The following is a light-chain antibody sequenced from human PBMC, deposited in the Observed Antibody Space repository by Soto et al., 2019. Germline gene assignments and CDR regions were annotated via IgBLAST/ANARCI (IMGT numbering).Light chain of an antibody. CDR1: SSNIGTNT. Sequence: QSVLTQPPSASGTPGQRVTISCSGSSSNIGTNTVSSYQHLPGTAPKLLIYNNNKRPSGVPERFSGSKSGTSASLAISGLQSEDEADYYCAACTDNQIRHYVFGTGTKLTVL. V-gene: IGLV1-44*01. J-gene: IGLJ1*01. CDR3: AACTDNQIRHYV. CDR2: NNN.